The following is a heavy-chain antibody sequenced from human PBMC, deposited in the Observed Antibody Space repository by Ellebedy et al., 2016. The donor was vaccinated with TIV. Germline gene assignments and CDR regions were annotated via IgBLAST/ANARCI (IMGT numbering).Heavy chain of an antibody. Sequence: AASVQVSCKASGYTFTNYYMHWVRQAPGQGLEWMGKINPSGGSTSNAHHLQGRISMTRDTSTSTVYMALSSLRSEDTAMYYCSRSSFGNGYYGSIDYWGQGTLVTVSS. J-gene: IGHJ4*02. CDR2: INPSGGST. D-gene: IGHD3-3*01. CDR3: SRSSFGNGYYGSIDY. CDR1: GYTFTNYY. V-gene: IGHV1-46*01.